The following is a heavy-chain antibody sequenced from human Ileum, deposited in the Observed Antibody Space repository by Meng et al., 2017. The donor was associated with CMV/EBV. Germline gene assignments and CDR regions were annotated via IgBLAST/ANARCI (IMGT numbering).Heavy chain of an antibody. CDR2: INPNSGGT. Sequence: YTFTGYYMHWVRQAPGQGLEWMGWINPNSGGTNYAQKFQGRVTMTRDTSISTAYMELSRLRSDDTAVYYCARDQSLAVAGPKILFDYWGQGTLVTVSS. D-gene: IGHD6-19*01. CDR3: ARDQSLAVAGPKILFDY. J-gene: IGHJ4*02. CDR1: YTFTGYY. V-gene: IGHV1-2*02.